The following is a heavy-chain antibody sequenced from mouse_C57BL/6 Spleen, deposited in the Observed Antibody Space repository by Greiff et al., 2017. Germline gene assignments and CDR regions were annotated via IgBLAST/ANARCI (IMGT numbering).Heavy chain of an antibody. CDR1: GYTFTSYW. Sequence: QVQLKQPGAELVKPGASVKLSCKASGYTFTSYWVHWVKQRPGRGLEWIGRIDPNSGGTKYNEKFKSKATLTVDKPSSTAYMQLSSLTSEDSAVYYCARGNDYGAYYAMDYWGQGTSVTVSS. V-gene: IGHV1-72*01. D-gene: IGHD2-4*01. J-gene: IGHJ4*01. CDR3: ARGNDYGAYYAMDY. CDR2: IDPNSGGT.